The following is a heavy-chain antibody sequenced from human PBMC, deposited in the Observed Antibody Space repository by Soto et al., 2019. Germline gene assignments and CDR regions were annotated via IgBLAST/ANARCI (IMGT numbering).Heavy chain of an antibody. J-gene: IGHJ3*02. CDR1: GFTFSSYA. D-gene: IGHD4-17*01. Sequence: EVQLVESGGGLVQPGGSLRLSCAASGFTFSSYAMHWVRQAPGKGLEYVSAISSNGGSTYYANSVKGRFTISRDNSKNTLYLQMGSLRAEDMAVYYCARYGIDYGENDAFDIWGQGTMVTVSS. V-gene: IGHV3-64*01. CDR3: ARYGIDYGENDAFDI. CDR2: ISSNGGST.